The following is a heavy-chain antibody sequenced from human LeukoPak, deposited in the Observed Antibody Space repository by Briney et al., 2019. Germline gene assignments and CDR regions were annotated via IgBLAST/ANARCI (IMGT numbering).Heavy chain of an antibody. J-gene: IGHJ4*02. CDR1: GFTFSSYW. V-gene: IGHV3-74*01. D-gene: IGHD3-3*01. Sequence: GSLRLSCAASGFTFSSYWMHWVRQAPGKGLVWVSRINTDGSSTSYADSVKGRFTISRDNAKNTLYLQMNSLRAEDTAVYYCARASVKYYDFWSGYYGDDYWGQGTLVTVSS. CDR2: INTDGSST. CDR3: ARASVKYYDFWSGYYGDDY.